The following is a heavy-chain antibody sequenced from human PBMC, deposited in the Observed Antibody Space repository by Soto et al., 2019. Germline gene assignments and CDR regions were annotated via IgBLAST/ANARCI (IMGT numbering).Heavy chain of an antibody. CDR1: GYTFTSYG. J-gene: IGHJ4*02. Sequence: QVQLAQSGAEVKKAGASEKVSCKASGYTFTSYGISWVRQAPGQGLEWMAWISAYNGNTNYAQKLQGRVTMTKDTSTSTAYMELRSLRSDDTAVYYCASNLGPIAARNFDYCSQGTLVTVSS. CDR3: ASNLGPIAARNFDY. V-gene: IGHV1-18*01. CDR2: ISAYNGNT. D-gene: IGHD6-6*01.